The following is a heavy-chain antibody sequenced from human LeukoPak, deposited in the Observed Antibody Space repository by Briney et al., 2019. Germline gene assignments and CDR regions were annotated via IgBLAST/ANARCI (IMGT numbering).Heavy chain of an antibody. D-gene: IGHD2-15*01. CDR2: ISCSSSYI. J-gene: IGHJ5*02. CDR3: ARPSRGGRRWFDP. CDR1: VLRFSRYR. V-gene: IGHV3-21*01. Sequence: RGSLRVTCAASVLRFSRYRKKWVRPARGRGLEWVSSISCSSSYIYYADSVKGRFTISRDNAKNSLYLQMNSLRAEDTAVYYCARPSRGGRRWFDPWGQGTLVTVAS.